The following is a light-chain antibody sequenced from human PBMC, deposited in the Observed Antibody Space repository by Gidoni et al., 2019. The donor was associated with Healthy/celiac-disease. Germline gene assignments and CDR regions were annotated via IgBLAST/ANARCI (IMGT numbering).Light chain of an antibody. CDR2: SNN. CDR1: SSNIGSNT. Sequence: QSVLTQPPSASGTPGQRVTISCSGSSSNIGSNTANWYQQLPGTAPKHLIYSNNQRPSGVPDRFSGSKSGTSASLAISGLQSEDEADYYCAAWDDSLNGRRVFGGGTKLTVL. J-gene: IGLJ3*02. CDR3: AAWDDSLNGRRV. V-gene: IGLV1-44*01.